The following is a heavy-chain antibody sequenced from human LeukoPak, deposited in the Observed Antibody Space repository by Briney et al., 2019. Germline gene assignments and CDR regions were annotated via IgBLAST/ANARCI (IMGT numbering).Heavy chain of an antibody. CDR2: ISSSSSYI. J-gene: IGHJ6*04. D-gene: IGHD3-10*02. CDR1: GFTFSHYT. V-gene: IGHV3-21*01. CDR3: AELGITMIGGV. Sequence: GGSLRLSCAASGFTFSHYTMNWVRQAPGKGLEWVSSISSSSSYIYYADSVKGRFTVSRDDARNSLYLQMNSLRAEDTAVYYCAELGITMIGGVWGKGTTVTISS.